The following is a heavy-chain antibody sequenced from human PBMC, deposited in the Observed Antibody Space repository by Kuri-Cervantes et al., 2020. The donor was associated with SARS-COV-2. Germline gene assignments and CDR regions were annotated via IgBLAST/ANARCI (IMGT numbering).Heavy chain of an antibody. D-gene: IGHD2-2*01. J-gene: IGHJ5*02. V-gene: IGHV4-34*12. Sequence: GSLRLSCAVYGGSFSGYYWSWIRQPPGKGLEWIGSTLYNGNTHYKASLNSRVTISVDTSKNQFSLRLTSVTAADTAVYYCARHQLVIPAADPYNYFDPWGQGSLVTVSS. CDR3: ARHQLVIPAADPYNYFDP. CDR1: GGSFSGYY. CDR2: TLYNGNT.